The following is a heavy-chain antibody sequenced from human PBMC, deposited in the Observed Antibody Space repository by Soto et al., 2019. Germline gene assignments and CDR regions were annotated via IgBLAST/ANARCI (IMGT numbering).Heavy chain of an antibody. D-gene: IGHD3-22*01. J-gene: IGHJ4*02. Sequence: PSETLSLTCSVSGDFISNTTYYWGWVRQAPGKGLEWVGSIYFSGSGTSHYNPSLNSQDTISVDTSKNQFSLKLTSVTAADTAVYYCARPRYSVGTSGYYPFDYWGQGTLVTVSS. CDR1: GDFISNTTYY. V-gene: IGHV4-39*01. CDR2: IYFSGSGTS. CDR3: ARPRYSVGTSGYYPFDY.